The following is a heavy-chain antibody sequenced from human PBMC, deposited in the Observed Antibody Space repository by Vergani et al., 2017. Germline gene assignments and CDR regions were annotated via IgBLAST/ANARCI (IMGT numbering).Heavy chain of an antibody. D-gene: IGHD3-10*01. V-gene: IGHV4-31*03. Sequence: QVQLQESGPGLVKPSQTLSLTCTVSGGSISSGGYYWSWIRQHPGKGLEWIGYIYYSGSTYYNPALKSRVTISVDTSKNQFSLKLSSVTAADTAVYYCARNPRHYYGSGSLYYFDYWGQGTLVTVSS. CDR2: IYYSGST. J-gene: IGHJ4*02. CDR3: ARNPRHYYGSGSLYYFDY. CDR1: GGSISSGGYY.